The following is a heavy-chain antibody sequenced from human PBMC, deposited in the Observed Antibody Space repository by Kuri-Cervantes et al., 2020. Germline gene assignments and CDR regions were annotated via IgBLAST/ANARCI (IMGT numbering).Heavy chain of an antibody. V-gene: IGHV3-11*04. D-gene: IGHD6-13*01. Sequence: GESLKISCAASGFTFSDYYMSWIRQAPGKGLEWVSYISSGGSTIYYADSVKGRFTISRDNAKNSLYLQMNSLRAEDTAVYYCARDGAGSWYADYYYGMDVWGQGTTVTVSS. CDR2: ISSGGSTI. CDR1: GFTFSDYY. CDR3: ARDGAGSWYADYYYGMDV. J-gene: IGHJ6*02.